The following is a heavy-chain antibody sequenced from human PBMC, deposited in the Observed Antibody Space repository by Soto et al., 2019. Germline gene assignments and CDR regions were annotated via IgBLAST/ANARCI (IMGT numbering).Heavy chain of an antibody. D-gene: IGHD1-1*01. J-gene: IGHJ4*02. Sequence: EVQLLESGGGLVQPGGSLRLSCAASGFTFSSYAMSWVRQAPGKGLEWVSVISGSGGGTSYADSVKGRFTISRDNYKNTLYLQMNILIAEDVSVYYSAREYCIVWKSCDYWGQGTLV. CDR3: AREYCIVWKSCDY. V-gene: IGHV3-23*01. CDR2: ISGSGGGT. CDR1: GFTFSSYA.